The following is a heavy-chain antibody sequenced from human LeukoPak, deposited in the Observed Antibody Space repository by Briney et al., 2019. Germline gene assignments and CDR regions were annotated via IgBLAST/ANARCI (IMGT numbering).Heavy chain of an antibody. CDR2: IIPIFGTA. J-gene: IGHJ4*02. CDR3: ASTRGYYDSSVYYFDY. Sequence: SVKVSCKASGYTFTSYGISWVRQAPGQGLEWMGGIIPIFGTANYAQKFQGRVTITADESTSTAYMELSSLRSEDTAVYYCASTRGYYDSSVYYFDYWGQGTQVTVSS. V-gene: IGHV1-69*13. CDR1: GYTFTSYG. D-gene: IGHD3-22*01.